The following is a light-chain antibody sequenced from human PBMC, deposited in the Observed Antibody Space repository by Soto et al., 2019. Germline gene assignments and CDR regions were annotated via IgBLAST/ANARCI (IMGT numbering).Light chain of an antibody. CDR1: HILLYSNGYNY. J-gene: IGKJ1*01. Sequence: DIVMTQTPLSLSVTPGQPASISCKSSHILLYSNGYNYLDWYLQKPGQSPQLLIYLSSNRASGVPDRFSGSGSGTDFTLKISRVEAEDVGVYYCMQPLQSWTFGQGTKVDIK. CDR2: LSS. V-gene: IGKV2-28*01. CDR3: MQPLQSWT.